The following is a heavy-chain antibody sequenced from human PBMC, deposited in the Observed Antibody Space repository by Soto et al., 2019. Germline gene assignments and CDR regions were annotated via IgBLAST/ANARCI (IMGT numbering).Heavy chain of an antibody. CDR1: GGSISSYY. V-gene: IGHV4-59*12. CDR3: ARESRSWYGSIWDY. J-gene: IGHJ4*02. CDR2: IYFSGGT. D-gene: IGHD6-13*01. Sequence: PSETLSLTCTVPGGSISSYYWTWIRQPPGKGLEWIGYIYFSGGTNYNPSLKSRVTISVDTSKNQFSLKLSSVTAADTAVYYCARESRSWYGSIWDYWGQGTLVTVSS.